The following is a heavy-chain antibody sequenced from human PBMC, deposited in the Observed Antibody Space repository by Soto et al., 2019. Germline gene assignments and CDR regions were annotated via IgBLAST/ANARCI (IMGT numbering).Heavy chain of an antibody. CDR3: ARVVRYYYYGMDV. V-gene: IGHV4-30-4*01. CDR1: GGSISRGDYY. Sequence: SETLSLTCTVSGGSISRGDYYWSWIRQPPGKGLEWIGYIYYSGSTYYNPSLKRRVTISVDTSKNLFSLKLSSVTAADTAVYYCARVVRYYYYGMDVWGQGTTVTGSS. J-gene: IGHJ6*01. CDR2: IYYSGST.